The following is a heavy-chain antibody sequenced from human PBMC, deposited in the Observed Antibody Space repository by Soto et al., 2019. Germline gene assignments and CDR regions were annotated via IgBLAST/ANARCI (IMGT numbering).Heavy chain of an antibody. CDR2: IYYSGST. CDR3: ARDALDLHAFDI. D-gene: IGHD4-4*01. Sequence: SETLSLPCTVSGSSLSSGGYYWSWIRQHTGKGLERIGCIYYSGSTYCNPSLKSRVTISVDTSKNHFSLKLSSVTAADTAVYYCARDALDLHAFDIWGQGTMVTV. J-gene: IGHJ3*02. CDR1: GSSLSSGGYY. V-gene: IGHV4-31*03.